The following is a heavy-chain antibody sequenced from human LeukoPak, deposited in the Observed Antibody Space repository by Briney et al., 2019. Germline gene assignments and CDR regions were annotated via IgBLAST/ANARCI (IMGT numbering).Heavy chain of an antibody. CDR3: AIGPYSYDSSGAFDI. CDR1: GDSISSGYYY. V-gene: IGHV4-61*02. Sequence: SETLSLTCTVSGDSISSGYYYWSWIRQPAGKGLDWIGRISSSGSTNYNPSLKSRVTISVDTSKNQLCLKLSSVTAAETAVYFCAIGPYSYDSSGAFDIWGQGTMITVSS. J-gene: IGHJ3*02. CDR2: ISSSGST. D-gene: IGHD3-22*01.